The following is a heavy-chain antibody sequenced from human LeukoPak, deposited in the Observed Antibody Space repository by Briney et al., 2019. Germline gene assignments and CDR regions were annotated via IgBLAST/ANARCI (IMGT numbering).Heavy chain of an antibody. V-gene: IGHV3-7*01. CDR2: IKQDGSEK. CDR1: GFTFSSYW. J-gene: IGHJ6*03. CDR3: ARDGVGYSSGWYGYYYYYMDV. Sequence: GGSLRLSCAASGFTFSSYWMSWVRQAPEKGLEWVANIKQDGSEKYYVDSVKGRFTISRDNAKNSLYLQMNSLRAEDTAVYYCARDGVGYSSGWYGYYYYYMDVWGKGTTVTVSS. D-gene: IGHD6-19*01.